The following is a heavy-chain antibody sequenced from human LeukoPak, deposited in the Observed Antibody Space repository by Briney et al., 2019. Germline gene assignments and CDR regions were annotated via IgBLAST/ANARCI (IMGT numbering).Heavy chain of an antibody. D-gene: IGHD2/OR15-2a*01. J-gene: IGHJ4*02. V-gene: IGHV3-30-3*02. Sequence: GGSLRLSCAASGFTFSSYAMHWVRQAPGKGLEWVAVISYDGSNKYYADSVKGRFTISRDNSKNTLYLQMNSLRPEDTAVYYCAKIPTFSRDFDYWGQGTLVTVSS. CDR3: AKIPTFSRDFDY. CDR1: GFTFSSYA. CDR2: ISYDGSNK.